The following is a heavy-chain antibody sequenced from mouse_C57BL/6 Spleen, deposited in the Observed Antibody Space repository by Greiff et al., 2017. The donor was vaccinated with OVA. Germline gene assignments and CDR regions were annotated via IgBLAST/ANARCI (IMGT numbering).Heavy chain of an antibody. D-gene: IGHD2-3*01. CDR2: FNPSSGYT. V-gene: IGHV1-4*01. J-gene: IGHJ2*01. CDR1: GYTFTSYT. CDR3: ANVWGGYYYLDY. Sequence: QVQLKESGAELARPGASVKMSCKASGYTFTSYTMHWVKQRPGQGLEWIGYFNPSSGYTKYNQKFKDKATLTVDKSSSTAYMKLSSLTSEDFAIYYCANVWGGYYYLDYWGQGTTLTVSS.